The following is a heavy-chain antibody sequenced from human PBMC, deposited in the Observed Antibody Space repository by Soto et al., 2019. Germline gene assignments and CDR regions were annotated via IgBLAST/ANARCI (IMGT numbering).Heavy chain of an antibody. J-gene: IGHJ4*02. D-gene: IGHD5-12*01. CDR2: IYYSGST. Sequence: QVQLQESGPGLVKPSQTLSLTCTVSGGSISSGGYYWSWIRQHPGKGLEWIGYIYYSGSTYYNPSLKSRVTISVDTSKNQFSLKLSSVTAADTAVYYCARFRARVDIVATRVGVGCHDYWGQGTLVTVSS. V-gene: IGHV4-31*03. CDR3: ARFRARVDIVATRVGVGCHDY. CDR1: GGSISSGGYY.